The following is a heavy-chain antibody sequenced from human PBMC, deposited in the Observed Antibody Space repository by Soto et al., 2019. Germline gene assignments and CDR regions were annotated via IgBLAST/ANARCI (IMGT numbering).Heavy chain of an antibody. CDR2: INAGNGNT. D-gene: IGHD3-10*01. J-gene: IGHJ6*02. CDR1: GYTFTSYA. Sequence: QVQLVQSGAEVKKPGASVKVSCKASGYTFTSYAMHWVRQAPGQRLEWMGWINAGNGNTKYSQKFQGRVTITRDTSAGTAYMELSSLRSEDTGVYYCAGDTGPSDVWGQGTTVTVSS. CDR3: AGDTGPSDV. V-gene: IGHV1-3*01.